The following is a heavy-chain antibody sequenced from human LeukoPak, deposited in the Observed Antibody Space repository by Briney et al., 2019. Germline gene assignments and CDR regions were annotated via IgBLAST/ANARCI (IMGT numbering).Heavy chain of an antibody. D-gene: IGHD1-1*01. CDR2: IDPSDSYT. Sequence: GESLKISCKASGYRFTDYWIGWVRQMPGKGLEWMGRIDPSDSYTNYSPSFQGHVTISADKSISTAYLQWSSLKASDTAMYYCARQPEGTWFDPWGQGTLVTVSS. CDR3: ARQPEGTWFDP. CDR1: GYRFTDYW. V-gene: IGHV5-10-1*01. J-gene: IGHJ5*02.